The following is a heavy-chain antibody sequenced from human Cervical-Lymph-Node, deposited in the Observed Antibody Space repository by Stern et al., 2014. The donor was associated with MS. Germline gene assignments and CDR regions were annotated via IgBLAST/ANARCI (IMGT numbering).Heavy chain of an antibody. CDR2: IVPDGSRE. Sequence: VQLVESGGGVVQPGTSLRLSCAGSGFTFSNYDMHWVRPAPGKGLEWVAVIVPDGSREEDGDSVQGRFTISRDNSKNTVYLQMNSLRSDDTAVYYCARDRDTTGWTLGAHWGQGTLVTVSS. D-gene: IGHD2/OR15-2a*01. J-gene: IGHJ4*02. V-gene: IGHV3-30*03. CDR1: GFTFSNYD. CDR3: ARDRDTTGWTLGAH.